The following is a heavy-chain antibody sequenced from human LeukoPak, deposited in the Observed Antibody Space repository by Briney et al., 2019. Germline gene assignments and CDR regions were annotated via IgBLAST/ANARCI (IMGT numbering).Heavy chain of an antibody. V-gene: IGHV1-3*01. CDR3: AGDLGSGWSFDY. J-gene: IGHJ4*02. CDR1: GYIFTNYA. D-gene: IGHD6-19*01. CDR2: INAGNGNT. Sequence: ASVKVSCKASGYIFTNYATHWVRQAPGQRLEGMGWINAGNGNTKNSQKLQGRVTNTRHTQSNTDYVEPSNQRSEDPDVYISAGDLGSGWSFDYWGQGTLVTVSS.